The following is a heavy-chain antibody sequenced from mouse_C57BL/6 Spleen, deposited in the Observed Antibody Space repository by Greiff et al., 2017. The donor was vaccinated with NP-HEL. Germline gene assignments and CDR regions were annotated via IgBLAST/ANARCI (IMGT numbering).Heavy chain of an antibody. CDR2: INPNNGGT. CDR3: AREGDYGFDY. J-gene: IGHJ2*01. D-gene: IGHD2-4*01. V-gene: IGHV1-22*01. Sequence: EVQLQQSGPELVKPGASVKMSCKASGYTFTDYNLHWVKQSHGKSLEWIGYINPNNGGTSYNQKFKGKATLTVNKSSSTAYMELRSLTSEDSAVYYCAREGDYGFDYWGQGTTLTVSS. CDR1: GYTFTDYN.